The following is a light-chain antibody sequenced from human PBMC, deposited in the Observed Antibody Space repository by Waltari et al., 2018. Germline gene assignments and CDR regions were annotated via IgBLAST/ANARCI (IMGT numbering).Light chain of an antibody. J-gene: IGLJ3*02. CDR2: YKSDSDN. CDR3: MIWHSSAWV. V-gene: IGLV5-45*02. CDR1: SRINVGMYR. Sequence: QAVLTQTSSLSASPGASARLTCTFRSRINVGMYRIYWYQPKPGSPPQYLLRYKSDSDNQQGSGVPSRFSGSKDASANAGILLISGLQSEDEADYYCMIWHSSAWVFGGGTKLTVL.